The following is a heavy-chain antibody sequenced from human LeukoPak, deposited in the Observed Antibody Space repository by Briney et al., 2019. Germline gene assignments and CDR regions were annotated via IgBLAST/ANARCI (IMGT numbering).Heavy chain of an antibody. CDR2: INPSGGST. CDR3: ARVSGYSYGRFFDY. Sequence: ASVKVSCKASGYTFTSYYIHWVRQAPGQGLEWMGLINPSGGSTRYAQKFQGRVTMTRDTSTSIVYMELSSLRSEDTAVYYCARVSGYSYGRFFDYWGQGTLVTVSS. CDR1: GYTFTSYY. J-gene: IGHJ4*02. V-gene: IGHV1-46*01. D-gene: IGHD5-18*01.